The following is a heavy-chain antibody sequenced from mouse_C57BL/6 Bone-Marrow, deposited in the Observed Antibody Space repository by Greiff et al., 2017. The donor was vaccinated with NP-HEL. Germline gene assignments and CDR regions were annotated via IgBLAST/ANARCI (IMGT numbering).Heavy chain of an antibody. Sequence: QVQLQQPGAELVRPGTSVKLSCKASGYTFTSYWMHWVKQRPGQGLEWIGVIDPSDSYTNYNQKFTGKATLTVDTSSSTAYMQLSSLTSEDSAVYYCAREGYYGSSSYYFDYWGQGTTLTVSS. CDR1: GYTFTSYW. D-gene: IGHD1-1*01. CDR3: AREGYYGSSSYYFDY. CDR2: IDPSDSYT. V-gene: IGHV1-59*01. J-gene: IGHJ2*01.